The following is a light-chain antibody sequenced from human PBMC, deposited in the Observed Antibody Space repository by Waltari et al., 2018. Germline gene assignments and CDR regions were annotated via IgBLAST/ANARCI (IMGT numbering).Light chain of an antibody. V-gene: IGLV2-14*01. CDR3: SSYTSATTLSVV. CDR1: RGAVGGYNY. J-gene: IGLJ2*01. Sequence: QSALTQPASVSGSPGQSITISCPGTRGAVGGYNYVSWYQQHAGKAPKVIIYEVSNRPSGVSTRFSASKSGDTASLTISGLQAEDEATYYCSSYTSATTLSVVFGGGTKVTVL. CDR2: EVS.